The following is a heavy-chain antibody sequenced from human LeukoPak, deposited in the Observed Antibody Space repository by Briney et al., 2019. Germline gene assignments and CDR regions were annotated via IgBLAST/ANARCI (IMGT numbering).Heavy chain of an antibody. CDR2: IYYSGST. D-gene: IGHD6-19*01. CDR3: ARQNQHLAVAGSTDY. V-gene: IGHV4-39*01. J-gene: IGHJ4*02. Sequence: SETLSLTCTVSGGSISSSSYYWGWIRQPPGKGLEWIGSIYYSGSTYYNPSLKSRVTISVDTSKNQFSLKLSSVTAADTAVYYCARQNQHLAVAGSTDYWGQGTLVTVSS. CDR1: GGSISSSSYY.